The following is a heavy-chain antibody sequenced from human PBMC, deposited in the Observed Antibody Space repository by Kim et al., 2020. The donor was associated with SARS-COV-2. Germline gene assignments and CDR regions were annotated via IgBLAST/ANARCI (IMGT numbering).Heavy chain of an antibody. D-gene: IGHD5-12*01. V-gene: IGHV4-59*01. Sequence: YSGSTNYNPSRKSRVTISVDTSKNQFSLKLSSVTAADTAVYYCARDDGYYWGQGTLVTVSS. J-gene: IGHJ4*02. CDR3: ARDDGYY. CDR2: YSGST.